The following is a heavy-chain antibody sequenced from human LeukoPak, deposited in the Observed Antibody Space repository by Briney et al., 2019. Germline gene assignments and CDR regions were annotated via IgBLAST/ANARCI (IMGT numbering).Heavy chain of an antibody. CDR2: ISSSSSYI. V-gene: IGHV3-21*01. CDR1: GFTFSSYS. D-gene: IGHD3-9*01. CDR3: ARDGKGPRPNFDWLLFQYGGYMDL. Sequence: NAGGSLRLSCAASGFTFSSYSMNWVRQAPGKGLEWVSSISSSSSYIYYADSVKGRFTISRDNAKNSLYLQMNSLRAEDTAVYYCARDGKGPRPNFDWLLFQYGGYMDLWGKGTTVTVSS. J-gene: IGHJ6*03.